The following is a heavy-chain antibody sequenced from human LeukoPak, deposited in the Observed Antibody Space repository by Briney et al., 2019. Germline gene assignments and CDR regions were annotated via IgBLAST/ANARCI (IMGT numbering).Heavy chain of an antibody. CDR2: IYYSGST. CDR3: ARTIVATTYVDV. CDR1: GGSISSSSYY. Sequence: PSETLSLTCTVSGGSISSSSYYWGWIRQPPGKGLEWIGSIYYSGSTYYNPSLKSRVTISVDTSKNQFSLKLSSVTAADTAVYYCARTIVATTYVDVWGKGTTVTVSS. V-gene: IGHV4-39*07. D-gene: IGHD5-12*01. J-gene: IGHJ6*03.